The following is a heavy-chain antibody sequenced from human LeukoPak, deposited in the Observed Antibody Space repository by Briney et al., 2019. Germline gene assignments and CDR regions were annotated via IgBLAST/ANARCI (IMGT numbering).Heavy chain of an antibody. CDR2: ISGSGGST. V-gene: IGHV3-23*01. CDR1: GFTFSSYA. D-gene: IGHD1-26*01. J-gene: IGHJ4*02. Sequence: PGGSLRLSCATSGFTFSSYAMIWVRQAPGKGLEWVSTISGSGGSTYCADSVKGRFTIYRDNSKNTLYLQMNSLRAEDTAVYYCAKVPGAPYYFDYWGQGTLVTVSS. CDR3: AKVPGAPYYFDY.